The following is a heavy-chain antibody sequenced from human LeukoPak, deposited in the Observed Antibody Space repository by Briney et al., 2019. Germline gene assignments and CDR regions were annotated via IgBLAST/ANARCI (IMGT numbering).Heavy chain of an antibody. Sequence: GASLKVSCKASGYTFTSYDISWVRQAPGQGLEWMGWISAHNGDTNYAQKFQGRVSMTTDTSTSTGYMELRSLTSDDTAVYYCARDLKRTVGATTTSDYWGQGTLVTVSS. CDR2: ISAHNGDT. CDR3: ARDLKRTVGATTTSDY. D-gene: IGHD1-26*01. V-gene: IGHV1-18*01. CDR1: GYTFTSYD. J-gene: IGHJ4*02.